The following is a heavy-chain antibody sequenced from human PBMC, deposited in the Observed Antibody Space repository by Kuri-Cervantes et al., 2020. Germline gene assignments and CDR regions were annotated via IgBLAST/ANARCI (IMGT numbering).Heavy chain of an antibody. CDR2: ISSSGSTI. CDR1: GFTFRSYT. CDR3: ARGNTQFTWHFHY. Sequence: GGSLRLSCAASGFTFRSYTMNWVRQAPGKGLEWVSYISSSGSTIYYADSVKGRFTISRDNAKNSLYLQMNSLRAEDTAVYYCARGNTQFTWHFHYWGQGTLVTVSS. D-gene: IGHD5-12*01. J-gene: IGHJ4*02. V-gene: IGHV3-48*04.